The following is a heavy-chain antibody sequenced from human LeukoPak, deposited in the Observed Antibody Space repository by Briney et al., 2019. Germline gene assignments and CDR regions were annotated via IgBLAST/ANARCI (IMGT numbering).Heavy chain of an antibody. Sequence: ASVKVSCKASGYTFTNYAITWVRQATGQGLEWMGWMNPISGDTGYALKFQGRVTMSRNTSISTAYMELGSLRSEDTAVYYCARDLPVLLWFGGIDAFDIWGQGTMVTVSS. V-gene: IGHV1-8*02. CDR1: GYTFTNYA. J-gene: IGHJ3*02. CDR2: MNPISGDT. CDR3: ARDLPVLLWFGGIDAFDI. D-gene: IGHD3-10*01.